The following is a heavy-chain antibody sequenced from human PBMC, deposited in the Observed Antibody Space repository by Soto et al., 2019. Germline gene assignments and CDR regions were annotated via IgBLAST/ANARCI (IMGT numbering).Heavy chain of an antibody. J-gene: IGHJ3*02. CDR1: AFTFRSNA. Sequence: EEQLLESGGGLVRPGGSLRLSCAASAFTFRSNAMSWVRQAPGKGLEWVSPITASADTTYYADPVKGRFTISRDNSKNTLYLRMNSLRAEDTAVYYCAKVRPLRDCTSTSCLGAFDIWGQGTMVTVS. D-gene: IGHD2-2*01. CDR2: ITASADTT. CDR3: AKVRPLRDCTSTSCLGAFDI. V-gene: IGHV3-23*01.